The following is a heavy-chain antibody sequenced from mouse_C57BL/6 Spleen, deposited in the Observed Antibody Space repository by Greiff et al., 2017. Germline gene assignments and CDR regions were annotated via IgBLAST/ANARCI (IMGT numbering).Heavy chain of an antibody. Sequence: VQVVESGPGLVQPSQSLSITCTVSGFSLTSYGVHWVRQSPGKGLEWLGVIWSGGSTDYNAAFISRLSISKDNSKSQVFFTMNSLQADDTAIYYCASPFYDGYYGFAYWGQGTLVTVSA. CDR2: IWSGGST. CDR3: ASPFYDGYYGFAY. V-gene: IGHV2-2*01. D-gene: IGHD2-3*01. J-gene: IGHJ3*01. CDR1: GFSLTSYG.